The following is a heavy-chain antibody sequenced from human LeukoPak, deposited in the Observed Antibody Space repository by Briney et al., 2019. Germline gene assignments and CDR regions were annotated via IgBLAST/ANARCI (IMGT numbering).Heavy chain of an antibody. V-gene: IGHV1-46*01. CDR3: ARGPWTTGTTHYYYGMDV. Sequence: ASVKVSCKASGYTLTSYFMHWVRQAPGQALEWMGLVNPSGGSTNYPQRFQGRVTMTRNMSTSTVFMELDSLRSEDTAVYDCARGPWTTGTTHYYYGMDVWGQGTTVTVSS. CDR1: GYTLTSYF. CDR2: VNPSGGST. J-gene: IGHJ6*02. D-gene: IGHD1-1*01.